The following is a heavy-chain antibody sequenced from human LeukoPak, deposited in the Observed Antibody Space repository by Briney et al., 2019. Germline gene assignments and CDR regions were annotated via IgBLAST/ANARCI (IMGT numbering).Heavy chain of an antibody. J-gene: IGHJ4*02. CDR2: ISYDGSNK. CDR3: AKGPFYGDYEPFDY. Sequence: PGGSLRLSCAASVFTFSSYCMHWVRQAPGKGLEWVAVISYDGSNKYYADSVKGRFTISRDNSKNTLYLQMNSLRAEDTAVYYCAKGPFYGDYEPFDYWGQGTLVTVSS. V-gene: IGHV3-30*18. CDR1: VFTFSSYC. D-gene: IGHD4-17*01.